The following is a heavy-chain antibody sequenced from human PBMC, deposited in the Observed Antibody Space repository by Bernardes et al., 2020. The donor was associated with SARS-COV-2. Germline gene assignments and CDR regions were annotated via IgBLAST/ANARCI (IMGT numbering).Heavy chain of an antibody. CDR2: INPNSGCT. V-gene: IGHV1-2*04. Sequence: ASVKVSCKASGYTFTGYYMHWVRQAPGQGLEWMGWINPNSGCTHYAQKFQGWVTMTRDTSISTAYMELSRLRSDDTAVYYCARESIAAAGTYYYGMDVWGQGTTVTVSS. CDR3: ARESIAAAGTYYYGMDV. J-gene: IGHJ6*02. D-gene: IGHD6-13*01. CDR1: GYTFTGYY.